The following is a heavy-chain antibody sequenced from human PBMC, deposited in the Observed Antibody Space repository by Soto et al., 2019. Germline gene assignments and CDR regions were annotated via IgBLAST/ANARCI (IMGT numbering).Heavy chain of an antibody. Sequence: EVQLVESGGGLVQPGGSLRLSCAASGFTFTDYWIHWVRQVPGKGLVWVSRINGDGSSTNYADSVRGRFTISRDNAKNTVNLQMNSLRAEDTAVFYCARGIRGLYGFDFWGQGTLGTVSS. V-gene: IGHV3-74*01. CDR3: ARGIRGLYGFDF. D-gene: IGHD2-8*01. J-gene: IGHJ4*02. CDR1: GFTFTDYW. CDR2: INGDGSST.